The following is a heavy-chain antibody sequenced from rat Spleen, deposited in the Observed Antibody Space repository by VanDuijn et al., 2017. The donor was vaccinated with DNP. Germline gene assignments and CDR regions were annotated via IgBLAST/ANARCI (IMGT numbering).Heavy chain of an antibody. CDR2: IIYDGSGI. Sequence: EVQLVESGGGLVQPGRSLKLSCAASGFTFSDYNMAWVRQAPKKGLEWVATIIYDGSGIYHRDSVKGRFTISRDNAKSTLYLQMDSLRSEDTATYYCATEDYGYPFAYWGQGVMVTVSS. CDR1: GFTFSDYN. J-gene: IGHJ2*01. V-gene: IGHV5S10*01. D-gene: IGHD1-6*01. CDR3: ATEDYGYPFAY.